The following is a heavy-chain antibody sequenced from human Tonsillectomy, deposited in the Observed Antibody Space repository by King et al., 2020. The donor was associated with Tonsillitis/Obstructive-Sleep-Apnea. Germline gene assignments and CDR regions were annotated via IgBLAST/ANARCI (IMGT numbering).Heavy chain of an antibody. CDR3: ARHPYYYDSNGYYNWFDP. V-gene: IGHV4-39*01. Sequence: QMQLQESGPGLVKPSETLSLTCTVSGGSISSSNNYWGWIRQPPGKGLEWIGSVYYSGSTYYHPSLKSRVTISVDTSKKQFSLKLSSVTAADTADYYCARHPYYYDSNGYYNWFDPWGQGTLVTVSS. CDR1: GGSISSSNNY. J-gene: IGHJ5*02. CDR2: VYYSGST. D-gene: IGHD3-22*01.